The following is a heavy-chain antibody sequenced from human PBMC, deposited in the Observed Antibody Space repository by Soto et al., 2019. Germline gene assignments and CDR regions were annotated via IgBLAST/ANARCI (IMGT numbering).Heavy chain of an antibody. D-gene: IGHD2-8*01. CDR3: AGSDGMVYAPFGY. CDR1: GGSISSYY. V-gene: IGHV4-59*08. J-gene: IGHJ4*02. CDR2: IYYSGST. Sequence: SETLSLTCTVSGGSISSYYWSWIRQPPGKGLEWIGYIYYSGSTNYNPSLKSRVTISVDTSKNQFSLKLRSVTAADTAVYYCAGSDGMVYAPFGYWGQGTLVTVSS.